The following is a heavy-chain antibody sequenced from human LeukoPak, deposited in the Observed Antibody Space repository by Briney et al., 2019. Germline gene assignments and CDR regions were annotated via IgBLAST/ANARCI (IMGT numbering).Heavy chain of an antibody. Sequence: GGSLRLSCAVSGFTFSNYWMSWVRQAPGKGLEWVASINQDGNQKYYVDSVKGRFTISRDDAKNSLYLQMNSLRVEDTALYYCARVIGARPFDPWGQGTLVTVSS. CDR1: GFTFSNYW. CDR2: INQDGNQK. CDR3: ARVIGARPFDP. J-gene: IGHJ5*02. V-gene: IGHV3-7*01. D-gene: IGHD6-6*01.